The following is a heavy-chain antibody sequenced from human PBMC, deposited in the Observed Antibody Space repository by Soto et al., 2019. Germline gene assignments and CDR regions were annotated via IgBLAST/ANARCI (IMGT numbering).Heavy chain of an antibody. D-gene: IGHD3-10*01. V-gene: IGHV3-9*01. CDR1: GFTFDDYA. Sequence: EVQLVESGGGLVQPGRSLRLSCVASGFTFDDYAMHWVRQAPGKGLEWVSGISRNSGSLDYADSVKGRFTISRDNAKNSLYLQMKSLRAEDTALYYCAKNYYGSGDYYYGMDVWGQGTSVTVCS. CDR3: AKNYYGSGDYYYGMDV. CDR2: ISRNSGSL. J-gene: IGHJ6*02.